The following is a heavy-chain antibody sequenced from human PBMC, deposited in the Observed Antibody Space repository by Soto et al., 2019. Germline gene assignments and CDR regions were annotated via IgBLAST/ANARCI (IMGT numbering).Heavy chain of an antibody. Sequence: GGSLRLSCEASGFSFGAYVMPWVRQAPGKGLQWVSSISDGGARTYYADSVRGRFAISRDNSKNTLYLQLNSLRVEDTAVYYCAKDLSSSGYKYFDCWGQGSLVTVSS. V-gene: IGHV3-23*01. J-gene: IGHJ4*02. CDR2: ISDGGART. CDR3: AKDLSSSGYKYFDC. D-gene: IGHD3-22*01. CDR1: GFSFGAYV.